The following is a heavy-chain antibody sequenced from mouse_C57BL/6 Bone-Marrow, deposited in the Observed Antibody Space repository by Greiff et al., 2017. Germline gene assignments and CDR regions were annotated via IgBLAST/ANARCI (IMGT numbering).Heavy chain of an antibody. CDR2: IHPNSGST. CDR3: ARRRGQRGYFDV. Sequence: QVQLQQPGAELVKPGASVKLSCKASGYTFTSYWMHWVKQRPGQGLEWIGMIHPNSGSTNYNEKFKSKATLTVDKSSSTAYMQLSSLTSEDSAVYYGARRRGQRGYFDVWGTGTTVTVSS. CDR1: GYTFTSYW. V-gene: IGHV1-64*01. J-gene: IGHJ1*03.